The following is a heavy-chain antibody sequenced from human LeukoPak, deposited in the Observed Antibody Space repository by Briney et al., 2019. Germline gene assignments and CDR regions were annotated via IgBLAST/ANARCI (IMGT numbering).Heavy chain of an antibody. J-gene: IGHJ4*02. Sequence: ETLSLTCAVSGASISSSNYYWGWVRQAPGKGLEWVSGINWNGGSTGYAGSVKGRFTISRDNAKNSLYLQMNSLRAEDTALYYCARELAAGLDYWGQGTLVTVSS. CDR1: GASISSSNYY. D-gene: IGHD6-13*01. V-gene: IGHV3-20*04. CDR3: ARELAAGLDY. CDR2: INWNGGST.